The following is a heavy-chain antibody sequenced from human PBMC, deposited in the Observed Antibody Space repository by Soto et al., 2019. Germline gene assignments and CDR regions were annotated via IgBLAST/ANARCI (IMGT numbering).Heavy chain of an antibody. CDR3: ARTDYPDYYYGMDG. J-gene: IGHJ6*02. D-gene: IGHD4-17*01. CDR2: INPSGGST. V-gene: IGHV1-46*01. Sequence: ASVKVSCKASGYTFTSCYIHWVRQAPGQGLEWMGIINPSGGSTSYAQKFQGRVTMTRDTSTSTVYMELSSLRSEDTAVYYCARTDYPDYYYGMDGWGQGTTGSVSS. CDR1: GYTFTSCY.